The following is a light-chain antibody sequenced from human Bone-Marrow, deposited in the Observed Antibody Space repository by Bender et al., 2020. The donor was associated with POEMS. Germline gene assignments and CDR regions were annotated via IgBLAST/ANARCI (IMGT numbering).Light chain of an antibody. CDR1: SINVGTYKL. J-gene: IGLJ1*01. CDR3: FSNAGSSV. CDR2: EDT. Sequence: QSSLTQPASVSGSPGQSITISCTRTSINVGTYKLVSWYQHHPGKAPKLIIYEDTKRPSGVSNRFSGSKSGSTAFLTISGLQIEDEADYYCFSNAGSSVFGLGTKVTVL. V-gene: IGLV2-23*01.